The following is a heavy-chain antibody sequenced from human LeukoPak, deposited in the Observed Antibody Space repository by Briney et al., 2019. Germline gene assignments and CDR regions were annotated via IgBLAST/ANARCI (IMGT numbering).Heavy chain of an antibody. D-gene: IGHD6-13*01. J-gene: IGHJ5*02. Sequence: GPVNVSCKASGYTFTGYYMHWVRQAPGQGLEWMGRINPNSGGTNYAQKFQGRVTMTRDTSISTAYMELSRLRSDDTAVYYCARALIAAADWFDPWGQGTLVTVSS. V-gene: IGHV1-2*06. CDR3: ARALIAAADWFDP. CDR2: INPNSGGT. CDR1: GYTFTGYY.